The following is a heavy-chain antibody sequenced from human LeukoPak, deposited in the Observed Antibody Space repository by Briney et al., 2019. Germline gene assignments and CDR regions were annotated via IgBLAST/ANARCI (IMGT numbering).Heavy chain of an antibody. CDR1: VGSIISYY. CDR2: IYYSGST. Sequence: SETLSLTFTVSVGSIISYYWSWIRQPPAKGLEWIGYIYYSGSTNYNPSLKSQLTISVDTSNNIFSLNLSSVSAADIAVYYGTSTNYDPSIKSRVTISVDTSKNQFSLKLSSVSAADTAVYYRARDRAHSGSYSNWFDPWGQGTLVTVSS. V-gene: IGHV4-59*12. D-gene: IGHD3-10*01. CDR3: TSTNYDPSIKSRVTISVDTSKNQFSLKLSSVSAADTAVYYRARDRAHSGSYSNWFDP. J-gene: IGHJ5*02.